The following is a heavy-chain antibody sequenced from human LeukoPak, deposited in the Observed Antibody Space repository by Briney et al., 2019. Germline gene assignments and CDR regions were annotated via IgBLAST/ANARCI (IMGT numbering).Heavy chain of an antibody. D-gene: IGHD3-22*01. CDR1: GFTFSSYS. CDR2: ISSSSSYI. J-gene: IGHJ4*02. Sequence: GGSLRLSCAASGFTFSSYSMNWVRQAPGKGLEWVSSISSSSSYIYYADSVKGRFTISRDNAKKSLYLQMNSLRAEDTAVYYCARWDDSSGYYPYYFDYWGQGTLVTVSS. V-gene: IGHV3-21*01. CDR3: ARWDDSSGYYPYYFDY.